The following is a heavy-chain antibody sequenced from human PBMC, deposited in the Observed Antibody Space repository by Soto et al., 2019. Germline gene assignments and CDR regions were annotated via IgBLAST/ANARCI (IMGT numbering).Heavy chain of an antibody. CDR2: INHSGST. CDR3: ARGHGSHYYDSSGSFDY. Sequence: SETLSLTCAVYGGSFSGYYWSWIRQPPGKGLEWIGEINHSGSTNYNPSLKSRVTISVDTSKNQFSLKLSSVTAADTAVYYCARGHGSHYYDSSGSFDYWGQGTLVTVSS. V-gene: IGHV4-34*01. J-gene: IGHJ4*02. D-gene: IGHD3-22*01. CDR1: GGSFSGYY.